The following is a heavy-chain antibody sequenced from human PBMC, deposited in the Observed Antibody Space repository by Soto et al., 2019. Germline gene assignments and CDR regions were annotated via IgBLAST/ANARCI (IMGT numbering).Heavy chain of an antibody. CDR3: AKDSGKVVVPAAIDY. J-gene: IGHJ4*02. V-gene: IGHV3-23*01. CDR2: ISGSGGST. Sequence: PGGSLRLSCAASGFTFSSYAMSWVRQAPGKGLEWVSAISGSGGSTYYADSVKGRFTISRDNSKNTLYLQMNSLRAEDTAVYYCAKDSGKVVVPAAIDYWGQGTLVTVSS. D-gene: IGHD2-2*02. CDR1: GFTFSSYA.